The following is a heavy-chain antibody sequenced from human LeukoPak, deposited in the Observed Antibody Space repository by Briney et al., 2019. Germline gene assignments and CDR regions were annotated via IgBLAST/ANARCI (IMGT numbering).Heavy chain of an antibody. D-gene: IGHD3-3*01. J-gene: IGHJ3*02. Sequence: ASVKVSCKASGSTFTGYYMHWVRESPGQRLGWMGWINPSSGGTEYAQKFPGSVPMTRDTSISTAYIELRRLRSDETVVYYCARLTYYDFWSGYNYAFDIWGQGTMVTVSS. CDR3: ARLTYYDFWSGYNYAFDI. CDR1: GSTFTGYY. CDR2: INPSSGGT. V-gene: IGHV1-2*02.